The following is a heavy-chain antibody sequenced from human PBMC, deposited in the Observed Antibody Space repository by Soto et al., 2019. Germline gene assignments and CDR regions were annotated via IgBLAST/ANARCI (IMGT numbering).Heavy chain of an antibody. V-gene: IGHV3-23*01. D-gene: IGHD3-3*01. Sequence: VGSLRLSCVASGFTFENYAMSWVRQAPGKGLEWVSAISGSGGTTYYSDSVKGRFTISRDNSKNTVYLQMNDLRVEDAAEYFCAKDSWAIFGVPAGEYYAMDVWGQGTTVTVSS. CDR2: ISGSGGTT. CDR1: GFTFENYA. CDR3: AKDSWAIFGVPAGEYYAMDV. J-gene: IGHJ6*02.